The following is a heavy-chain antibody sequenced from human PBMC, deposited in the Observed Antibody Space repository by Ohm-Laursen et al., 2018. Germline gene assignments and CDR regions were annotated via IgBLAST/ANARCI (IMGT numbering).Heavy chain of an antibody. D-gene: IGHD6-13*01. CDR2: IYYSGST. V-gene: IGHV4-31*01. J-gene: IGHJ4*02. CDR3: ARDNGYFFDY. CDR1: GGSISSGGYY. Sequence: SETLSLTCTVSGGSISSGGYYWSWIRQHPGKGLEWIGYIYYSGSTYYNPSLKSLVTISVDTSKNQFSLKLSSVTAADTAVYYCARDNGYFFDYWGQGTLVTVSS.